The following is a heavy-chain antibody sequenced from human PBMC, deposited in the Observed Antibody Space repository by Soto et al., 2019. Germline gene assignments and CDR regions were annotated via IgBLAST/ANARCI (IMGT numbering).Heavy chain of an antibody. J-gene: IGHJ3*02. V-gene: IGHV1-18*01. CDR3: ARDVPTLVAVAGTIAFDI. CDR2: ISAYNGNT. D-gene: IGHD6-19*01. Sequence: ASVKVSCKASGYTFTSYGISWVRQAPGQGLEWMGWISAYNGNTNYAQKLQGRVTMTTDTSTSTAYMELRSLRSDDTAVYYCARDVPTLVAVAGTIAFDIWGQGTIVTVSS. CDR1: GYTFTSYG.